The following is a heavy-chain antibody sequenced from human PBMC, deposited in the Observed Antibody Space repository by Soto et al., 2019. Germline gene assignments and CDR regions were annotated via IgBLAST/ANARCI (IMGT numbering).Heavy chain of an antibody. J-gene: IGHJ4*02. V-gene: IGHV3-23*01. D-gene: IGHD3-22*01. CDR2: MSGSGGNT. CDR3: AKGPPVVVMTTARYYFDY. CDR1: GFTFSTYV. Sequence: EVQLLESGGGFVQPGGSLRLSCAVSGFTFSTYVMSWVRQAPGKGLEWVSTMSGSGGNTYYADSVKGRFTISRDNSKNTXXLHMNSLRADDTAVYFCAKGPPVVVMTTARYYFDYWGQGTLVTVSS.